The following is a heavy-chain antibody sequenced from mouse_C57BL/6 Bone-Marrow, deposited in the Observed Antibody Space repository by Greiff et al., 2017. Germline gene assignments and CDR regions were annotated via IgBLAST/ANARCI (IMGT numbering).Heavy chain of an antibody. V-gene: IGHV1-4*01. Sequence: QVHVKQSGAELARPGASVKMSCKASGYTFTSYTMHWVKQRPGQGLEWIGYINPSSGYTKYNQKFKDKATLTADKSSSTAYMQLSSLTSEDSAVYYCARYKIAYYSNYGDFDYWGQGTTLTVSS. J-gene: IGHJ2*01. CDR3: ARYKIAYYSNYGDFDY. CDR2: INPSSGYT. CDR1: GYTFTSYT. D-gene: IGHD2-5*01.